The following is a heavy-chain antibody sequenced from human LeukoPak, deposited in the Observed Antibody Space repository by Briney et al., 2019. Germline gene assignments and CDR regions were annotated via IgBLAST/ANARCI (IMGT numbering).Heavy chain of an antibody. D-gene: IGHD6-13*01. J-gene: IGHJ4*02. Sequence: GGSLRLSCAASGFTFSSYAMHWVRQAPGKGLEWVAVISYDGSNKYYADSVKGRFTISRDNSKNTLYLQMNSLRAEDTAVYYCASTIAAAGTHNFDYWGQGTLVTVSS. CDR3: ASTIAAAGTHNFDY. V-gene: IGHV3-30*04. CDR2: ISYDGSNK. CDR1: GFTFSSYA.